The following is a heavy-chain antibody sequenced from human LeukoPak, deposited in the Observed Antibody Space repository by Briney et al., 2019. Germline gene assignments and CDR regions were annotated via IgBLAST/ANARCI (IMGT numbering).Heavy chain of an antibody. J-gene: IGHJ4*02. CDR2: IYSGSST. CDR3: ARDYPSDY. Sequence: GGSLRLSCAASGFTVSSNYMSGVRQAPGKGLEWVSVIYSGSSTYYADSVKGRVTLSRDNSKNTLYLQMNSLRAEDTAVYYCARDYPSDYWGQGTLVTVSS. CDR1: GFTVSSNY. V-gene: IGHV3-53*01.